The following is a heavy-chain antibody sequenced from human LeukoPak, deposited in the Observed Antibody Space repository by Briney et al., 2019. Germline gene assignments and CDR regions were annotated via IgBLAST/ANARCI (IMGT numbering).Heavy chain of an antibody. CDR3: ASLRSYSDAFDI. CDR1: GYSFASYW. Sequence: GESLKISCQGSGYSFASYWVGWVRQMPGKGLEWMGIIYPADSDTRYSPSFQGQVTISADKSISTAYLQWSSLKASDTAMYYCASLRSYSDAFDIWAKGQWSPSLQ. CDR2: IYPADSDT. D-gene: IGHD2-21*01. V-gene: IGHV5-51*01. J-gene: IGHJ3*02.